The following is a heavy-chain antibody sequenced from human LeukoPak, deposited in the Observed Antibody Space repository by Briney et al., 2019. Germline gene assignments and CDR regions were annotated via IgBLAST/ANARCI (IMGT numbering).Heavy chain of an antibody. Sequence: GGSLRLSCAASGFTFSSYWMTWIRQAPGKGLEWVSSISSSSSYIYYADSVKGRFTISRDNSKNTLYLQMNSLRAEDTAVYYCAKVGLLRGGSGSFDYWGQGTLVTVSS. CDR2: ISSSSSYI. CDR1: GFTFSSYW. D-gene: IGHD3-10*01. V-gene: IGHV3-21*04. CDR3: AKVGLLRGGSGSFDY. J-gene: IGHJ4*02.